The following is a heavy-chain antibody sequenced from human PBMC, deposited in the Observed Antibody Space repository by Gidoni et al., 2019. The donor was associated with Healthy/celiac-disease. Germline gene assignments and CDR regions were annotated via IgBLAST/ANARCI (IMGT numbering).Heavy chain of an antibody. D-gene: IGHD3-10*01. CDR1: GGSISSYD. J-gene: IGHJ6*02. CDR3: ARGNDYYGSGSSSYGMDV. CDR2: IYTSGST. Sequence: QVQLQESGPGLVQPSETLSITCIVPGGSISSYDWSWTRQPAGKGLEWIGRIYTSGSTNYNPSLKSRVTMSVDTSKNQFSLKLSSVTAADTAVYYCARGNDYYGSGSSSYGMDVWGQGTTVTVSS. V-gene: IGHV4-4*07.